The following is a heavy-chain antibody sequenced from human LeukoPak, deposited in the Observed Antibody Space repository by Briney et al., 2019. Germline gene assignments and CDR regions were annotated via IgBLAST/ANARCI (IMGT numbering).Heavy chain of an antibody. Sequence: SETLSLTCAVYGGSFSGYYWSWIRQPPGKGLEWIGEINHSGSTNYNPSLKSRDTISVDTSKNQFSLKLSSVTAADTAVYYCARGRRTVRGVLDYWGQGTLVTVSS. CDR3: ARGRRTVRGVLDY. V-gene: IGHV4-34*01. D-gene: IGHD3-10*01. J-gene: IGHJ4*02. CDR2: INHSGST. CDR1: GGSFSGYY.